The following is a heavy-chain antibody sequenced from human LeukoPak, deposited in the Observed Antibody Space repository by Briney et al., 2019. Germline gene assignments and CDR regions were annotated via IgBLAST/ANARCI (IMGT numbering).Heavy chain of an antibody. CDR1: GYSISSGYY. Sequence: PSETLSLTCAVSGYSISSGYYWGWIRQPPGKGLEWIGSIYHSGSTYYNPSLKSRVTISVDTSKNQFSLKLSSVTTADTAVYYCARLPGAHYFDYWGQGTLVTGSS. J-gene: IGHJ4*02. D-gene: IGHD7-27*01. CDR2: IYHSGST. CDR3: ARLPGAHYFDY. V-gene: IGHV4-38-2*01.